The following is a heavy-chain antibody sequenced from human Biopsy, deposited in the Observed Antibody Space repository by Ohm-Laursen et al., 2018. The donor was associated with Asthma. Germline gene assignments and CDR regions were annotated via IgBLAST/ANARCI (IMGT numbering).Heavy chain of an antibody. J-gene: IGHJ5*02. CDR3: ARTTYGDDGFDP. D-gene: IGHD4-17*01. Sequence: SGTLSLTCAVYGGSFSSNYWSWIRQTPGKGLEWLGDTHHSGYTNYNPSLSSRLTLSVDTSKNQFFLRLTSVTAADTAVYYCARTTYGDDGFDPWGQGTLVTVSS. V-gene: IGHV4-34*01. CDR2: THHSGYT. CDR1: GGSFSSNY.